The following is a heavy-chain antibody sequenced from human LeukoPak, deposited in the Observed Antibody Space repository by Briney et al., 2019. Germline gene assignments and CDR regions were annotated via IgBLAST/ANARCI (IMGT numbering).Heavy chain of an antibody. J-gene: IGHJ4*02. Sequence: GGSLRLSCAASGFTFTNDAMSWVRQAPGKGLEWIATINGRGRDTYYADSVKGRFTISRDNFRNTLFLQMSGLRVDDTAIYYCAKDLAVAGRGVMGYFDYWGQGTRVAVSS. CDR3: AKDLAVAGRGVMGYFDY. D-gene: IGHD6-19*01. CDR1: GFTFTNDA. V-gene: IGHV3-23*01. CDR2: INGRGRDT.